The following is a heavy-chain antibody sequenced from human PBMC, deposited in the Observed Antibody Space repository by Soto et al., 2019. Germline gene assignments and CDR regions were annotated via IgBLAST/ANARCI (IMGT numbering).Heavy chain of an antibody. CDR3: ARDRKYLLFLDPATTEIYSLS. CDR2: ISAYNGNT. D-gene: IGHD2-15*01. J-gene: IGHJ5*02. CDR1: GYTFTSYG. V-gene: IGHV1-18*01. Sequence: ASVKVSCKASGYTFTSYGISWVRQAPGQGLEWMGWISAYNGNTNYAQKLQGRVTMTTDTSTSTAYMELRSLRSDDTAVYYCARDRKYLLFLDPATTEIYSLSWREAPLITV.